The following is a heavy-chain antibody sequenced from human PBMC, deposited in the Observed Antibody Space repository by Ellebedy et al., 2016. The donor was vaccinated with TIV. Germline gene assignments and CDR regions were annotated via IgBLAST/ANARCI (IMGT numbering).Heavy chain of an antibody. CDR2: ISGSGSTI. V-gene: IGHV3-11*01. D-gene: IGHD6-19*01. CDR3: AKDPGAWGYYSGWVDY. CDR1: GFTFSDYY. Sequence: GGSLRLSXAASGFTFSDYYMSWIRQAPGKRLEWVSYISGSGSTIYYADSVKGRFTISRDNAKNSLYLQMNSLRAEDTAVYYCAKDPGAWGYYSGWVDYWGQGTLVTVSS. J-gene: IGHJ4*02.